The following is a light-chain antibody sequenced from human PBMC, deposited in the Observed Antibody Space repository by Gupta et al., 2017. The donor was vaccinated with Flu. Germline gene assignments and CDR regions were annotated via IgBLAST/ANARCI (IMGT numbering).Light chain of an antibody. J-gene: IGKJ1*01. V-gene: IGKV1-5*03. CDR1: QSIGNW. CDR3: QQYNTNTWA. CDR2: KAS. Sequence: DIQMTQSPSTLSASVGDSVTITCRASQSIGNWLAWHQQKPGKAPKLLIYKASSLEFGVPSRFSGSGSGTEFTLTISSLQPDDFATYYCQQYNTNTWAFGQGTKV.